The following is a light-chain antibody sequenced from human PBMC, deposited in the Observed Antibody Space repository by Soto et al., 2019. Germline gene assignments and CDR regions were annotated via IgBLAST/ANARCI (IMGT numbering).Light chain of an antibody. CDR1: QSVSSN. Sequence: EIGVTLSPVAVSVSKGERATLSCRASQSVSSNLAWYQQKPGQAPRLLIYGASTRATGIPARFSGSGSGTEFTLTISSLQSEDFAVYYCQQYNNWPLTFGQGTRLAI. CDR2: GAS. CDR3: QQYNNWPLT. J-gene: IGKJ5*01. V-gene: IGKV3-15*01.